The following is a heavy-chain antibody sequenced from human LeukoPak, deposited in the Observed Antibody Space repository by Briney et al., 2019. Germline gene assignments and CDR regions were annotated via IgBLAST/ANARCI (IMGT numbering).Heavy chain of an antibody. J-gene: IGHJ4*02. D-gene: IGHD3-22*01. CDR3: AKSSIFYDSSGYYVGEKYYFDY. V-gene: IGHV3-23*01. CDR1: EFTFSRYG. CDR2: ISGSGTST. Sequence: GSLRLSCAASEFTFSRYGMNWVRQAPGKGLEWVSGISGSGTSTYDADSVKGRFTISRDNSKNTLYLQMNSLRAEDTAVYYCAKSSIFYDSSGYYVGEKYYFDYWGQGTLVTVSS.